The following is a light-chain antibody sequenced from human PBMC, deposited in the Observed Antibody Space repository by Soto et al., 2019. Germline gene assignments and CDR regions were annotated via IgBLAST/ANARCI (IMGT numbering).Light chain of an antibody. J-gene: IGKJ2*01. CDR1: QSVSSSY. CDR3: QQFVSSLSSFT. Sequence: EIVLTQSPGTLSLSPGERATLSCRASQSVSSSYLAWYQQKPGQAPRLLIYGASSRATGIPDRFSGGGSGTDFTLTISRLEPEDFEVYYCQQFVSSLSSFTFGQGTKLEI. CDR2: GAS. V-gene: IGKV3-20*01.